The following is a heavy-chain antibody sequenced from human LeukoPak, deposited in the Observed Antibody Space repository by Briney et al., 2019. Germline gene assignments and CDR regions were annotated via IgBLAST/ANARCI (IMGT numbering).Heavy chain of an antibody. J-gene: IGHJ5*02. CDR3: ARHRSASTDWFDP. CDR1: GFTFSSYG. CDR2: IWYDGSNK. V-gene: IGHV3-33*01. D-gene: IGHD6-25*01. Sequence: GGSLRLSCAASGFTFSSYGMHWVRQAPGKGLEWVAVIWYDGSNKYYADSVKGRFTISRDNSKNTLYLQMNSLRAEDTAVYYCARHRSASTDWFDPWGQGTLVTVSS.